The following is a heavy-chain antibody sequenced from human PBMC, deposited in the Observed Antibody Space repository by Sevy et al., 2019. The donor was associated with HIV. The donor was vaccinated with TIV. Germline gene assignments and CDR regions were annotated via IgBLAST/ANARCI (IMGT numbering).Heavy chain of an antibody. D-gene: IGHD3-3*01. CDR1: GFTVSSNY. V-gene: IGHV3-53*01. Sequence: GGSLRLSCAASGFTVSSNYMSWVRQAPGKGLEWVSVIYSGGSTYYADSVKGRFTVSRDNSKNTLYLQMNSLRAEDTAVYYCARRSGYYYYGMDVWGQGTTFTVSS. CDR2: IYSGGST. CDR3: ARRSGYYYYGMDV. J-gene: IGHJ6*02.